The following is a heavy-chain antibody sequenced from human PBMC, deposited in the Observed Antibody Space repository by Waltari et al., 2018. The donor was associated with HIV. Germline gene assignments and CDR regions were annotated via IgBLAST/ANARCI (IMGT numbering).Heavy chain of an antibody. V-gene: IGHV4-39*07. CDR3: ARSPLGSYYYYGMDV. CDR1: GGSISSSSYY. Sequence: QLQLQESGPGLVKPSETLSLTCTVSGGSISSSSYYWGWIRQPPGKGLEWIGSIYYSGRTYSNPSLKSRVTISVDTSKNQFSLKLSSVTAADTAVYYCARSPLGSYYYYGMDVWGQGTTVTVSS. CDR2: IYYSGRT. J-gene: IGHJ6*02.